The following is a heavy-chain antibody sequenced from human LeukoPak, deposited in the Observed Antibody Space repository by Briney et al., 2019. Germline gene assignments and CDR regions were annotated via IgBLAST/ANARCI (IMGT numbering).Heavy chain of an antibody. CDR2: ISSGGFII. J-gene: IGHJ4*02. CDR1: GFTFSSYE. Sequence: GGSLRLSCAASGFTFSSYEMYWVRQAPGQGLEWVSYISSGGFIIYYADSLKGRFTISRDNAKKSLYLQLNSLRGEDTGVYYCARDLSARLNSWGQGTLVTVSS. V-gene: IGHV3-48*03. D-gene: IGHD6-25*01. CDR3: ARDLSARLNS.